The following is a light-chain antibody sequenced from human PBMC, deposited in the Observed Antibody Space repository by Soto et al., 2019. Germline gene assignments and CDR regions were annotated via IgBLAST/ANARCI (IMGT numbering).Light chain of an antibody. CDR3: QQSYSIPYT. V-gene: IGKV1-39*01. CDR2: AAS. J-gene: IGKJ2*01. CDR1: QSISSY. Sequence: DIQMTQSPSSLSASVGDRVTITCRASQSISSYLNWYQQKPGKAPKLLIYAASSLQSGVPSRFSGSGSGTDFTLTISSLHPEDFATYYCQQSYSIPYTFGQGTKLEIK.